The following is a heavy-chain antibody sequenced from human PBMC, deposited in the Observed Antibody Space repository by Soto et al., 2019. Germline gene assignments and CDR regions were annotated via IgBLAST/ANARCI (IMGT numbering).Heavy chain of an antibody. D-gene: IGHD2-15*01. J-gene: IGHJ1*01. CDR1: GFTFSSYG. Sequence: QVQLVESGGGVVQPGRSLRLSCAASGFTFSSYGVHWVRQAPGKGLEWVAVISSDGSDKYYADSVKGRFTISRDNSNNTLYLQMDRLRPEDTVVYYCAKGVVVATTCFQHWGQGTLVTVSS. V-gene: IGHV3-30*18. CDR2: ISSDGSDK. CDR3: AKGVVVATTCFQH.